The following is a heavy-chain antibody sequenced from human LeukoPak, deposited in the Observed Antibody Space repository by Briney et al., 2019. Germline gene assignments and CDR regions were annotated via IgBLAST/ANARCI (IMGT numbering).Heavy chain of an antibody. V-gene: IGHV4-59*08. CDR2: VYYTGST. J-gene: IGHJ6*03. CDR3: ARLSDFRSPYTRNYYYYMDV. D-gene: IGHD3-3*01. Sequence: PSETLSLTCTVSGGSISSYYWSWIRQPPGKGLEWIGYVYYTGSTNYNPSLKSRVAISIDTSRNQFSLKLSSVTAADTAVYYCARLSDFRSPYTRNYYYYMDVWGKGTTVTVS. CDR1: GGSISSYY.